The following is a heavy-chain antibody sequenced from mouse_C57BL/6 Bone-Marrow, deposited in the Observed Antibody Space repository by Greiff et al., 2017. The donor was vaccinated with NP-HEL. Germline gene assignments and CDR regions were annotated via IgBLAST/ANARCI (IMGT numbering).Heavy chain of an antibody. J-gene: IGHJ4*01. V-gene: IGHV1-81*01. CDR2: IYPRSGNT. CDR3: STVVATRYYAMDY. CDR1: GYTFTSYG. D-gene: IGHD1-1*01. Sequence: QVQLQQSGAELARPGASVKLSCKASGYTFTSYGISWVKQRTGQGLEWIGEIYPRSGNTYYNEKFKGKPTLTADKSSSTAYMELRSLTSEDSAVYFCSTVVATRYYAMDYWGQGTSVTVSS.